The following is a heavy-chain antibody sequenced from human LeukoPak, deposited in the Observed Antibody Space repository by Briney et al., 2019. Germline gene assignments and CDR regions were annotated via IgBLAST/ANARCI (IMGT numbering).Heavy chain of an antibody. D-gene: IGHD6-13*01. Sequence: SETLSLTCTVFGGSITSHYWTWIRQPAGKGLEWIGRIYISGSTNYNPSLKSRVTMSVDTSKNQFSLNLSSVTAADTAVYYCARDTPPQHQVYWGQGILVTVSS. J-gene: IGHJ4*02. V-gene: IGHV4-4*07. CDR2: IYISGST. CDR3: ARDTPPQHQVY. CDR1: GGSITSHY.